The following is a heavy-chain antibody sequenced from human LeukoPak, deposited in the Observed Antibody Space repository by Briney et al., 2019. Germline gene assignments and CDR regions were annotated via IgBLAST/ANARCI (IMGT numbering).Heavy chain of an antibody. CDR2: IYSDESLI. CDR3: GRYGLSGNGYTSYFYYGMDF. CDR1: GYSFSKYW. J-gene: IGHJ6*02. Sequence: GESLQISCTASGYSFSKYWLGWVRPPPGKGLEWMGFIYSDESLIRYSPSFEGQVTISADNSINTAYLQWNSLKASDTAMYYCGRYGLSGNGYTSYFYYGMDFWGQGTVVTVSS. D-gene: IGHD5-24*01. V-gene: IGHV5-51*01.